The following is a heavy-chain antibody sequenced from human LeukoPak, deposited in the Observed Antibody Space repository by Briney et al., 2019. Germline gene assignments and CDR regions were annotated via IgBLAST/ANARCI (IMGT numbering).Heavy chain of an antibody. CDR3: AREGQYGDYARFDP. Sequence: SETLSLTCTVSGGSISSYYWSWIRQPPGKGLEWIGYIYYNGSTNYNPSLKSRVTISVDTSKNQFSLKLSSVTAADTAVYYCAREGQYGDYARFDPWGQGTLVTVSS. CDR2: IYYNGST. V-gene: IGHV4-59*01. D-gene: IGHD4-17*01. CDR1: GGSISSYY. J-gene: IGHJ5*02.